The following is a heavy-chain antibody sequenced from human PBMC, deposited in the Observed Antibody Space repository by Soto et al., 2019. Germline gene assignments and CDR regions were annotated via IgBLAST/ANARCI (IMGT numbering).Heavy chain of an antibody. CDR2: INSDGSST. CDR1: GSTFRSYW. CDR3: ASGGSSLNFDS. J-gene: IGHJ4*02. V-gene: IGHV3-74*01. Sequence: GGSLRLSCAASGSTFRSYWMQWVRQAPGKGLVWVSWINSDGSSTSYADSVKGRFTISRDNAKNTLYLQMNSLRAEDTAVYYCASGGSSLNFDSWGQGTLVTVSS. D-gene: IGHD6-6*01.